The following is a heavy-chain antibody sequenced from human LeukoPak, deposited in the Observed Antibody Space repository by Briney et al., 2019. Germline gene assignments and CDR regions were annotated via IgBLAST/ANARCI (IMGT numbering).Heavy chain of an antibody. CDR3: AGDTSSSIDS. Sequence: PGGSLRLSCAASVFTFNDYTLHWVRQAPGKGLEWVSLISGDGGRTYYEDSVKGRFTITRDNRKNSLYLQMNSLRIEDTALYYCAGDTSSSIDSWGQGTLVTVSS. D-gene: IGHD3-10*01. CDR1: VFTFNDYT. CDR2: ISGDGGRT. V-gene: IGHV3-43*02. J-gene: IGHJ4*02.